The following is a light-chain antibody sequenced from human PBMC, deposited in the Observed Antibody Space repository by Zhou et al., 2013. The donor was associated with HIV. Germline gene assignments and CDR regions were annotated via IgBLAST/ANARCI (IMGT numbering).Light chain of an antibody. CDR2: DAS. Sequence: EIELTQSPATLSLSPGERATLSCRASQSVSNYLAWYQQKPGQAPRLLIYDASNRATGVPARFSGSGSGTDFTLFISSLESEDFAVYYCQQRSNWPLTFGGGPKVEIK. V-gene: IGKV3-11*01. CDR1: QSVSNY. CDR3: QQRSNWPLT. J-gene: IGKJ4*01.